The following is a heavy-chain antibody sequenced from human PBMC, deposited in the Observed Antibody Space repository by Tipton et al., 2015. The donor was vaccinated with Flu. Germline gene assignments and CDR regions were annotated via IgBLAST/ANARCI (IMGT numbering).Heavy chain of an antibody. J-gene: IGHJ4*02. V-gene: IGHV4-31*03. CDR1: GGSISSSSYY. D-gene: IGHD1-26*01. CDR2: IYYTGSI. Sequence: TLSLTCTISGGSISSSSYYWTWIRQPPGKGLEWIGHIYYTGSISYSPSLKSRVAISRDKSMNQFSLRLTSVTAADTAVYFCARDSAVFPGALHYWGLGKLVTVSS. CDR3: ARDSAVFPGALHY.